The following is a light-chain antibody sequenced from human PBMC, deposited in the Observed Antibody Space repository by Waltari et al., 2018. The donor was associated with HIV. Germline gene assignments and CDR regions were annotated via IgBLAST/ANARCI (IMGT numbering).Light chain of an antibody. V-gene: IGLV3-19*01. CDR2: GKN. CDR1: NLITYS. J-gene: IGLJ2*01. Sequence: SSELTQDATVSVALGQTVRITCQGDNLITYSASWYQQKPGQAPVLVIFGKNNRPSGSPDRFSGSTSGNTASLTITGAQAEDEADYYCKSRDSSGNHVLFGGGTKLTVL. CDR3: KSRDSSGNHVL.